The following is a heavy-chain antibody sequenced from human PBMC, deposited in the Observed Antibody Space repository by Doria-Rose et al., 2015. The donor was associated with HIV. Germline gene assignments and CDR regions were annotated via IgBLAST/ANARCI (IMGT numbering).Heavy chain of an antibody. J-gene: IGHJ4*02. D-gene: IGHD6-13*01. CDR2: IFSDDER. CDR3: ARIKSSRWYHKYYFDF. CDR1: GVSLSSPGMG. Sequence: QVTLKESGPVLVKPTETLTLTCTVSGVSLSSPGMGVSWIRQPPGKALEWLANIFSDDERSYKTSLKSRLTISRCTSKSQVVLTMTDMDPVDTATYYCARIKSSRWYHKYYFDFWGQGTPVIVSA. V-gene: IGHV2-26*01.